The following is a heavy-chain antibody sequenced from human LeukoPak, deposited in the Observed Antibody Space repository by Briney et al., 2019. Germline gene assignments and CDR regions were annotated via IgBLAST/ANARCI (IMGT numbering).Heavy chain of an antibody. D-gene: IGHD2-2*01. CDR1: GYLFTDCY. CDR2: VDPEDGEI. J-gene: IGHJ5*02. V-gene: IGHV1-69-2*01. CDR3: ARILYCTSTSCYGRWFDP. Sequence: ATVKISCKASGYLFTDCYMHWVRQAPGKGLEWMGRVDPEDGEIIYGEKFQGRVTISADTSTDTAYMELTSLRSDDTAVYYCARILYCTSTSCYGRWFDPWGQGTLVTVSS.